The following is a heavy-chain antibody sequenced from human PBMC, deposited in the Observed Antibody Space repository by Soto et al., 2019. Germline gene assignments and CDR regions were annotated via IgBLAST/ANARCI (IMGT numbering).Heavy chain of an antibody. V-gene: IGHV5-51*01. Sequence: PGESLKISCKGSGYTFNIYWIAWVRQMPGKGLEWMGVIYPVDSDTRYSPSFQGQVTISVDKSINTAYLQWSSLQASDTAIYYCSRQDGDGLFFFDYWGQGAPV. CDR3: SRQDGDGLFFFDY. J-gene: IGHJ4*02. CDR1: GYTFNIYW. D-gene: IGHD4-17*01. CDR2: IYPVDSDT.